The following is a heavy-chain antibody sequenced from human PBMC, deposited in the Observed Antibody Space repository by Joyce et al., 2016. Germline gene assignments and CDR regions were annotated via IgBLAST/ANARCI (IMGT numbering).Heavy chain of an antibody. Sequence: QITLRESGPTLVKPTQTLTLTCTYSGFSFRDGGVAVGWIRQHPGKALEWLALIYWNDDRSYGPSLKSRLTISPDTTKKQVILTMANMDPADTATDYCARRLRLKGAFDIWGPGTMVIVSS. CDR1: GFSFRDGGVA. CDR3: ARRLRLKGAFDI. V-gene: IGHV2-5*01. CDR2: IYWNDDR. J-gene: IGHJ3*02. D-gene: IGHD3-16*01.